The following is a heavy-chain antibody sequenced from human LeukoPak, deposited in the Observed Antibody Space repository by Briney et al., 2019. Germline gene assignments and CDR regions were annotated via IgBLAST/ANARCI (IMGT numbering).Heavy chain of an antibody. CDR3: ARDRLWFGDPYYYGMGV. CDR2: ISAYNGNT. V-gene: IGHV1-18*01. CDR1: GYTSTSYG. D-gene: IGHD3-10*01. Sequence: ASVKVSCKASGYTSTSYGISWVRQAPGQGLEWMGWISAYNGNTNYAQKLQGRVTMTTDTSTSTAYMELRSLRSDDTAVYYCARDRLWFGDPYYYGMGVWGQGTTVTVSS. J-gene: IGHJ6*02.